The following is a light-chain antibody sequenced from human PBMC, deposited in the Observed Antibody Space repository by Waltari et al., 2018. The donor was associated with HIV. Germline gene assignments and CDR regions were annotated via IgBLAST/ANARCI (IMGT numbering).Light chain of an antibody. CDR2: EGS. Sequence: QSALTQPASVSGSPGQSITISCTGTSSDVGSYNLVSWYQQHPGKAPKLMIFEGSKRPLGVSNRCAGSKSGNTASLTISGLQAEDEAEYYCCSYAGDSTLVLGGGTKLTVL. CDR1: SSDVGSYNL. J-gene: IGLJ2*01. CDR3: CSYAGDSTLV. V-gene: IGLV2-23*01.